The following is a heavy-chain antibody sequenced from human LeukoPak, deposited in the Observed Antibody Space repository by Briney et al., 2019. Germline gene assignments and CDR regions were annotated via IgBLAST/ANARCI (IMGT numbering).Heavy chain of an antibody. Sequence: PGGSLRLSCAASGFTFEDYAMHWVRQAPGKGLEWVSGISWNSGSIGYADSVKGRFTISRDNAKNSLYLQMNSLRAEDMALYYCAKGGGGGWFYFDYWGQGTLLTVSS. J-gene: IGHJ4*02. D-gene: IGHD6-19*01. V-gene: IGHV3-9*03. CDR3: AKGGGGGWFYFDY. CDR2: ISWNSGSI. CDR1: GFTFEDYA.